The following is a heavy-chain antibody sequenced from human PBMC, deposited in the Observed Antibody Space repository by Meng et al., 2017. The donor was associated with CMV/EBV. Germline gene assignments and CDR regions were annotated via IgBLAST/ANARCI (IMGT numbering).Heavy chain of an antibody. CDR1: GGSLSGYY. Sequence: GSLRLSCAVYGGSLSGYYWSWIRQPPGKGLEWIGEINHSGSTNYNPSLKSRVTISVDTSKNQFSLKLSSVTAADTAVYYCARGFGASDFWSGYPTYYYYYYGMDVWGQGTTVTVSS. J-gene: IGHJ6*02. D-gene: IGHD3-3*01. CDR3: ARGFGASDFWSGYPTYYYYYYGMDV. V-gene: IGHV4-34*01. CDR2: INHSGST.